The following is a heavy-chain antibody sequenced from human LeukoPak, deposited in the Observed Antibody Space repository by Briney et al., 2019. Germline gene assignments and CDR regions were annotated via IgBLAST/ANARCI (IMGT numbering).Heavy chain of an antibody. J-gene: IGHJ4*02. D-gene: IGHD5-18*01. V-gene: IGHV3-23*01. CDR3: AKDNSYGNFDY. Sequence: PGGSLRLSCAASGFTFSTYVMSWVRQAPGKGLEWVSTISGGGGSTYYADSVKGRFTISRDNSKNTLYLQMKSLRAEDTAIYYCAKDNSYGNFDYWGQGTLVTVSS. CDR1: GFTFSTYV. CDR2: ISGGGGST.